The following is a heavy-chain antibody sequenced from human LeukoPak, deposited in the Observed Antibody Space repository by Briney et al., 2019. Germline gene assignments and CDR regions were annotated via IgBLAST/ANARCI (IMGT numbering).Heavy chain of an antibody. CDR3: ARDGGSFSYNMDV. Sequence: ASVKVSCKASGYTFPSYFMHWVRQAPGQGLEWMGIINPTGGSTTYAQKFQDRVTMTSDTSTSTVYMELSSLRSEDTAVYFCARDGGSFSYNMDVWGQGTTVTVSS. V-gene: IGHV1-46*01. J-gene: IGHJ6*02. CDR2: INPTGGST. D-gene: IGHD1-26*01. CDR1: GYTFPSYF.